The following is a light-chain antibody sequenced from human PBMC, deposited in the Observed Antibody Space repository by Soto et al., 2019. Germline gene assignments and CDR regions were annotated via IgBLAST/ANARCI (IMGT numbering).Light chain of an antibody. Sequence: DIQMTQSPSTLSGSVVDRVTITFRASQTISSWLAWYQQKPGKAPKLLIYKASSLESGVPSRFSGSGSGTEFTLTLSSLQPDDFATYYCQQYNSHWGTFGQGTKVDIK. J-gene: IGKJ1*01. CDR2: KAS. CDR1: QTISSW. CDR3: QQYNSHWGT. V-gene: IGKV1-5*03.